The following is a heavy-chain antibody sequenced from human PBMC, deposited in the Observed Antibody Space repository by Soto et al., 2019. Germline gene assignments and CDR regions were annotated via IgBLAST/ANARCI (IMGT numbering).Heavy chain of an antibody. Sequence: QVQLVQSGAEVKKPGASVKVSCKASGYTFTSYAMQWVRQAPGQRLEWMGWINAGNGNTKYSQKFQGRVTITGDTSASTAYMELSSLRSDDTAVYYCARGPGGPDGPGDYWGQGTLVTVSS. CDR1: GYTFTSYA. D-gene: IGHD2-15*01. CDR2: INAGNGNT. J-gene: IGHJ4*02. CDR3: ARGPGGPDGPGDY. V-gene: IGHV1-3*01.